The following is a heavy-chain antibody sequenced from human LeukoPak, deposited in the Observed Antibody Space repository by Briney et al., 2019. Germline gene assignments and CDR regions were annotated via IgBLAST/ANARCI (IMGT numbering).Heavy chain of an antibody. CDR2: ITGSGGTT. V-gene: IGHV3-23*01. CDR1: GFSFSSYA. J-gene: IGHJ4*02. Sequence: GGSLRLSCEVSGFSFSSYAMGWVRQAPGKGLEWVSLITGSGGTTYYADSVKGRFTISRDNSKDTLYLRMNSLRAEDTAVYYCAKEMVRGVILDWGQGTLVTVSS. CDR3: AKEMVRGVILD. D-gene: IGHD3-10*01.